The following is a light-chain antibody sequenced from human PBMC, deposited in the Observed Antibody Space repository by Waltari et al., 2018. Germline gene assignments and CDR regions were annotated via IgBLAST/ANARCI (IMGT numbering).Light chain of an antibody. V-gene: IGLV2-23*01. Sequence: QSALTPPASVSGSPGQSITISCTGTSSDVGSYNPLSWYQQHPGKAPQLLIYEGTMRPSGVSNRFSGSKSGNTASLTVSGLQAEDEADYYCCSYASSRSYVFGTGTKVTVL. J-gene: IGLJ1*01. CDR3: CSYASSRSYV. CDR2: EGT. CDR1: SSDVGSYNP.